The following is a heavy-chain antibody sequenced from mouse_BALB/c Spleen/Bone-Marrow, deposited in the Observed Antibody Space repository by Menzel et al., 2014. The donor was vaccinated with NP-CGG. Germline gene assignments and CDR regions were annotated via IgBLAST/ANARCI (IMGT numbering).Heavy chain of an antibody. Sequence: EVQLQQSGGGLVQPGGSLKLSCAASGFDSSGYWMSWVRQAPGKGLEWIGEINPDSSTINYTPSLKDKFIIPRDNAKNTLYLQMSKVRSEDTALYYCARLGYYGTMDYWGQGTSVTVSS. CDR1: GFDSSGYW. D-gene: IGHD1-1*01. CDR2: INPDSSTI. CDR3: ARLGYYGTMDY. V-gene: IGHV4-1*02. J-gene: IGHJ4*01.